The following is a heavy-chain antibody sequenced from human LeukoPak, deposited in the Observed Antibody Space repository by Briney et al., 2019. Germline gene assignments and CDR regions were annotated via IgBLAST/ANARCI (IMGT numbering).Heavy chain of an antibody. J-gene: IGHJ3*02. CDR3: ARGGKAASVRGRVFDI. CDR1: GFTFSSYG. Sequence: GGSLRLSCAASGFTFSSYGMHWVRQAPGKGLEWVAFIRSDGSNKYYSDSVKGRFTISRDNSQNTLFLQMNSLRPEDTVVYYCARGGKAASVRGRVFDIWGQGTMVTVSS. CDR2: IRSDGSNK. V-gene: IGHV3-30*02. D-gene: IGHD6-13*01.